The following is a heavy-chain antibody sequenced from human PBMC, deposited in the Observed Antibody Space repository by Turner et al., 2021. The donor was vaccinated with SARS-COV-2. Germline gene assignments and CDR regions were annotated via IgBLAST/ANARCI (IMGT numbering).Heavy chain of an antibody. J-gene: IGHJ3*01. CDR1: GLSISSRTYW. CDR3: EREMDYHDSSRAYWYDVFDL. V-gene: IGHV3-7*03. Sequence: EVQLVPSGGGLVQPGESPRLSCAGCGLSISSRTYWMIWVSQAGGQGLEWVADMKQDGSKEYCMKSVEVKFTVSRDDARNTVYLQMNSMRVEDTAVYYCEREMDYHDSSRAYWYDVFDLWGQGTKVTVPS. CDR2: MKQDGSKE. D-gene: IGHD3-22*01.